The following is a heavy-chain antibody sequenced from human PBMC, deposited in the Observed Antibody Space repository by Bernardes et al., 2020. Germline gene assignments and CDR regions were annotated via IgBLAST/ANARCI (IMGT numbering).Heavy chain of an antibody. CDR1: GFTFGGYS. Sequence: VGSLRLSCSASGFTFGGYSMNWVRQAPGKGLEWVSFISSSSSTIYYADSVKGRFTISRDNGKNSVFLHMNSLSDDDTAVYYCAREGVGLRFELCLDHWGQGTLVTVSA. D-gene: IGHD5-12*01. V-gene: IGHV3-48*02. CDR2: ISSSSSTI. CDR3: AREGVGLRFELCLDH. J-gene: IGHJ4*02.